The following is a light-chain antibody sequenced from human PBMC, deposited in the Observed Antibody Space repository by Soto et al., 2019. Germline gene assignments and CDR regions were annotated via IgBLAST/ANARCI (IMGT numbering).Light chain of an antibody. J-gene: IGKJ4*01. CDR2: VAS. CDR3: QEYNSGLT. Sequence: DIQMTQSPSSQSASVGDRVTITCRARQGISTSLAWYQQKPGKVPKVLIYVASALQSGVPSRFSGSGSGRDFTLTISSLQPEDVATYYCQEYNSGLTFGGGTKVDIK. V-gene: IGKV1-27*01. CDR1: QGISTS.